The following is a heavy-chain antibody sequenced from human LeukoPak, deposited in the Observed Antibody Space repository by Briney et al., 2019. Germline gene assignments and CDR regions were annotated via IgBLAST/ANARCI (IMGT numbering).Heavy chain of an antibody. V-gene: IGHV5-51*01. CDR1: GYTFTKFW. CDR2: IYPGDSDI. D-gene: IGHD6-19*01. CDR3: ARLGPEMSVAGNPFDF. Sequence: LGESLKISCQASGYTFTKFWIGWVRQMPGKGLEWMGIIYPGDSDIKHSPSFQGQVTLSVDKSTSTAYLQWGSPKASDSAMYYCARLGPEMSVAGNPFDFWGQGTQVTASP. J-gene: IGHJ4*02.